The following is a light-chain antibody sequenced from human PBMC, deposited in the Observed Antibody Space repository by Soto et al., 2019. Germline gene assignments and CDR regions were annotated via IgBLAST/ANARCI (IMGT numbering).Light chain of an antibody. CDR2: SAS. CDR3: QQRSNWL. V-gene: IGKV3-11*01. Sequence: EIVMTQSPVTLSVSPGERATLSCTASQSVNNNVAWYQQKPGHTPRLLIYSASIGATGTPARFSGSGSGTDFTLTISSLEPEDFAVYYCQQRSNWLFGGGTK. CDR1: QSVNNN. J-gene: IGKJ4*01.